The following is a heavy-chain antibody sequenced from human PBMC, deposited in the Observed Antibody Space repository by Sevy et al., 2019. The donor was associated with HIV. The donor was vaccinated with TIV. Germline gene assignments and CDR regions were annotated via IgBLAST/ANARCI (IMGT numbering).Heavy chain of an antibody. D-gene: IGHD3-22*01. CDR1: GFTFSRYS. J-gene: IGHJ5*02. CDR3: ARDDSSGQNLNYFDP. Sequence: GGSLRLSCAASGFTFSRYSMNWVRQAPGKGLEWVSYISSHGSTLYYADSVKGRFTISRDNAVNSLYLQMNSLRDEDTAVYYCARDDSSGQNLNYFDPWGPGTLVTVSS. CDR2: ISSHGSTL. V-gene: IGHV3-48*02.